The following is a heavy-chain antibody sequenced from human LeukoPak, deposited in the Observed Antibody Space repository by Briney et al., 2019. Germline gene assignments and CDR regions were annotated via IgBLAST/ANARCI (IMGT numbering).Heavy chain of an antibody. J-gene: IGHJ4*02. CDR2: IIPIFGTA. D-gene: IGHD3-10*01. CDR1: GGTFSSYA. CDR3: ARENGGWLNSFDY. Sequence: GASVKVSCKASGGTFSSYAISWVRQAPGQGLEWMGGIIPIFGTANYAQKFQGRATITADKSTSTAYMELSSLRSEDTAVYYCARENGGWLNSFDYWGQGTLVTVSS. V-gene: IGHV1-69*06.